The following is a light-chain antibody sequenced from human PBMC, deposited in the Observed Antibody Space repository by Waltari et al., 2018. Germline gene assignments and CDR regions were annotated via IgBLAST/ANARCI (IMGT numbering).Light chain of an antibody. CDR1: EDIRTW. CDR2: HAS. J-gene: IGKJ1*01. CDR3: QQSGTFPPT. V-gene: IGKV1-12*01. Sequence: DIRMTQSPSSVSASVGDRVTITCRASEDIRTWLAWYQQKPGKAPRLLIYHASGLQSGVPSRFSGSGSGTDFTLIINSLQPEDFATYSCQQSGTFPPTFGPGTKVEI.